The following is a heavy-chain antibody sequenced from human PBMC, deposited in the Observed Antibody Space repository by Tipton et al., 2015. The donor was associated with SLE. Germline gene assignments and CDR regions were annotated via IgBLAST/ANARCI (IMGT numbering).Heavy chain of an antibody. V-gene: IGHV4-34*01. D-gene: IGHD3-16*01. CDR3: AREDTPTGRMISSGGDPVSAFDI. CDR2: INHSGST. Sequence: TLSLTCAVYGGSFSGYYWSWIRQPPGKGLEWIGEINHSGSTNHNPSLKSRVTISVDTSKNQLSLKLNSVTAADTAIYYCAREDTPTGRMISSGGDPVSAFDIWGQGTMVTVS. J-gene: IGHJ3*02. CDR1: GGSFSGYY.